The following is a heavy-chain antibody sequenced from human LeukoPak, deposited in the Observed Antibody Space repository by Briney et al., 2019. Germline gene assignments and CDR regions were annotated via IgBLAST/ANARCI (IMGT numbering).Heavy chain of an antibody. CDR2: TGSTGVST. CDR3: ASLYSDDTRVLDY. J-gene: IGHJ4*02. Sequence: PGGSLRLSCAASGFTFSSYAMNWVRQAPGKGLEWVSGTGSTGVSTFYADSVKGRFTVSRDNSKNTLSLQMNSLRAEDTAVYYCASLYSDDTRVLDYWGQGTLVTVSS. CDR1: GFTFSSYA. D-gene: IGHD1-26*01. V-gene: IGHV3-23*01.